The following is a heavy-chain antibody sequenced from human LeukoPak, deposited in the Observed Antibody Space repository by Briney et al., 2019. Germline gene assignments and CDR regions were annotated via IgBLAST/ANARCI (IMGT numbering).Heavy chain of an antibody. D-gene: IGHD6-13*01. Sequence: ASVKVSCKASGGTFSSYAISWVRQAPGQGLEWMGGIIPIFGTANYAQKFQGRVTITADESTSTAYMELSSLRSEDTAVYYCARDRIAAAGYYYMDVWGKGTTVTVSS. V-gene: IGHV1-69*13. CDR3: ARDRIAAAGYYYMDV. J-gene: IGHJ6*03. CDR1: GGTFSSYA. CDR2: IIPIFGTA.